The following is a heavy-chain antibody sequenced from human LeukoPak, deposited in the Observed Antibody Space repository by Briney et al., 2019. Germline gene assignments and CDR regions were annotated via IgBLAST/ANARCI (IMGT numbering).Heavy chain of an antibody. J-gene: IGHJ4*02. CDR1: GGSTSSYY. CDR3: ARQNDSSGHYQGYYFDY. D-gene: IGHD3-22*01. Sequence: SETLSLTCTVTGGSTSSYYWSWIRQPPGKGLEWIGYIYTSGSTIYNPSLKSRVTISAGTSKNQFSLKLSSVTAADTAVYYCARQNDSSGHYQGYYFDYWGEGTLVTVSS. CDR2: IYTSGST. V-gene: IGHV4-4*09.